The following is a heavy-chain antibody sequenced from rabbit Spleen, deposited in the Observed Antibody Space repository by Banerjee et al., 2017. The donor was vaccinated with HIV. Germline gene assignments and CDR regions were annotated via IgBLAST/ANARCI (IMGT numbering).Heavy chain of an antibody. CDR2: IYTSSGNT. CDR1: GFDLNNYYY. J-gene: IGHJ6*01. V-gene: IGHV1S45*01. Sequence: QEQLEESGGGLVQPEGSLTLTCTASGFDLNNYYYMCWVRQAPGKGLELIACIYTSSGNTWYASWVHGRFTISKTSSTTVTLQMTSLTAADTATYFCARDTGTSFSSYGMDLWGPGTLVTVS. CDR3: ARDTGTSFSSYGMDL. D-gene: IGHD7-1*01.